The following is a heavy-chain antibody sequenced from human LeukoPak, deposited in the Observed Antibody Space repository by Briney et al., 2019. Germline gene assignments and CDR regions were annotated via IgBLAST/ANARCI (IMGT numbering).Heavy chain of an antibody. CDR1: GYTFTTSY. D-gene: IGHD6-13*01. V-gene: IGHV1-46*01. J-gene: IGHJ2*01. Sequence: ASVKVSCKASGYTFTTSYMHWVRQAPGQGLEWMGIINPSGGSTSYAQKFQGRVTLTRDTSTSTVYMELSSLTSEDTAVYYCARSDIAAAGIYRYFDLWGRGTLVTVSS. CDR3: ARSDIAAAGIYRYFDL. CDR2: INPSGGST.